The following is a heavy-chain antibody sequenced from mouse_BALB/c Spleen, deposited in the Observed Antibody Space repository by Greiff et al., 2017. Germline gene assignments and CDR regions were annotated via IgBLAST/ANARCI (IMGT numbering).Heavy chain of an antibody. J-gene: IGHJ1*01. CDR1: GFAFSSYD. Sequence: EVHLVESGGGLVKPGGSLKLSCAASGFAFSSYDMSWVRQTPEKRLEWVAYISSGGGSTYYPDTVKGRFTISRDNAKNTLYLQMSSLKSEDTAMYYCARGLRGYFDVWGAGTTVTVSS. V-gene: IGHV5-12-1*01. D-gene: IGHD2-4*01. CDR2: ISSGGGST. CDR3: ARGLRGYFDV.